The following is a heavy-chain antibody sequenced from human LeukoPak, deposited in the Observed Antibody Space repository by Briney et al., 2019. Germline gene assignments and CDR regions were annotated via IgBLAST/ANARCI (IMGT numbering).Heavy chain of an antibody. CDR1: GYTLTELS. CDR2: IIPIFGTA. CDR3: ARALPQLRSSGYSLVFDY. Sequence: SVKVSCKVSGYTLTELSMHWVRQAPGQGLEWMGGIIPIFGTANYAQKFQGRVTITADESTSTAYMELSSLRSEDTAVYYCARALPQLRSSGYSLVFDYWGQGTLVTVSS. D-gene: IGHD3-22*01. J-gene: IGHJ4*02. V-gene: IGHV1-69*13.